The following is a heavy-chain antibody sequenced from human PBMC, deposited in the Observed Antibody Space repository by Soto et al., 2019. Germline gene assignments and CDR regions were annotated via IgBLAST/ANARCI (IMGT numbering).Heavy chain of an antibody. Sequence: ASVKVSCKASGYTFTSYYMHWVRQAPGQGLEWMGIINPSGGSTSYAQKFQGRVTMTRDTSTSTVYMELSSLRSEDTAVYYCAGDADYDFWSGYRKNYYYYYGMDVWGQGTTVTVSS. CDR1: GYTFTSYY. D-gene: IGHD3-3*01. J-gene: IGHJ6*02. V-gene: IGHV1-46*01. CDR2: INPSGGST. CDR3: AGDADYDFWSGYRKNYYYYYGMDV.